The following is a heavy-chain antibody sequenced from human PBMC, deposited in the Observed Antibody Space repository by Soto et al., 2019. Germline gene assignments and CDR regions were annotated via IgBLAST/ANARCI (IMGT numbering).Heavy chain of an antibody. CDR3: ASRDSGNFGSYYYYGMDV. D-gene: IGHD1-26*01. V-gene: IGHV1-69*12. J-gene: IGHJ6*02. CDR1: GGTFSSYA. Sequence: QVQLVQSGAEVKKPGSSVKVSCKASGGTFSSYAITWVRQAPGQGLEWMGGIIPIFGTANYAQKFQGRVTITADESTSTPYMELSSLRSEDTAVYYCASRDSGNFGSYYYYGMDVWRQGTTVTVSS. CDR2: IIPIFGTA.